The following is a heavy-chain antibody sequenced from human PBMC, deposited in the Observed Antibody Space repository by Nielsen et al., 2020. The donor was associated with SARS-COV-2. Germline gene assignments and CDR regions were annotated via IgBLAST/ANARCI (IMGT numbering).Heavy chain of an antibody. V-gene: IGHV3-15*01. J-gene: IGHJ1*01. CDR2: IKSKVDGGTT. CDR1: GFTFSIYS. D-gene: IGHD3-10*01. Sequence: GESLKISCAASGFTFSIYSMNWVRQAPGKGLEWVGRIKSKVDGGTTDYAGPVKGRFTISRDDSKNTLYLQMNSLKTEDTAVYYCTTGGITMVRGVMQYWGQGTLVTVSP. CDR3: TTGGITMVRGVMQY.